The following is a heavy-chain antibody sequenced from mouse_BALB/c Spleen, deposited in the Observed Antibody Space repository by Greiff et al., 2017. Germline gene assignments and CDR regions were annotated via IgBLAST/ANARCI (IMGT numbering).Heavy chain of an antibody. CDR2: ISYDGSN. Sequence: DVKLQESGPGLVKPSQSLSLTCSVTGYSITSGYYWNWIRQFPGNKLEWMGYISYDGSNNYNPSLKNRISITRDTSKNQFFLKLNSVTTEDTATYYCARDKEYGNYPLAMDYWGQGTSVTVSS. D-gene: IGHD2-10*02. CDR1: GYSITSGYY. V-gene: IGHV3-6*02. J-gene: IGHJ4*01. CDR3: ARDKEYGNYPLAMDY.